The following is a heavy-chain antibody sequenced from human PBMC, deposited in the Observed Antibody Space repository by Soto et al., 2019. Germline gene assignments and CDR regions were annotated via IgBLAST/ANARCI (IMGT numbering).Heavy chain of an antibody. CDR3: ARVPGPSTLRFLEWSLSPDY. CDR2: ISSSSSYI. Sequence: TGGSLRLSCAASGFTFSSYSMNWVRQAPGKGLEWVSSISSSSSYIYYADSVKGRFTISRDNAKNSLYLQMNSLRAEDTAVYYCARVPGPSTLRFLEWSLSPDYWGQGTLVTVSS. CDR1: GFTFSSYS. D-gene: IGHD3-3*01. J-gene: IGHJ4*02. V-gene: IGHV3-21*01.